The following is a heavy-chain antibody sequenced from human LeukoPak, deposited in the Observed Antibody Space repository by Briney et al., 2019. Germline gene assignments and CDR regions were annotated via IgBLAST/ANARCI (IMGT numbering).Heavy chain of an antibody. J-gene: IGHJ4*02. Sequence: PGGSLRLSCAASGFTFSSYAMSWVRQAPGKGLEWVSAISGSGGSTYYADSVKGRFTISRDNSKNTLYLQMNSLRAEDTAVYYCAKDRVATPTPLPFDYWGQGTLVTVSS. CDR1: GFTFSSYA. V-gene: IGHV3-23*01. D-gene: IGHD5-12*01. CDR2: ISGSGGST. CDR3: AKDRVATPTPLPFDY.